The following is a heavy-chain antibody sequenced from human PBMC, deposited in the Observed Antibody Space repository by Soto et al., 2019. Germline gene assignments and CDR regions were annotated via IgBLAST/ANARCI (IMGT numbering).Heavy chain of an antibody. CDR2: IYTSGST. D-gene: IGHD3-10*01. CDR3: ARGNSGRLDYYCMDV. CDR1: GGSISSYY. V-gene: IGHV4-4*07. Sequence: SETLSLTCTVSGGSISSYYWSWIRQPAGKGLEWIGRIYTSGSTNYNPSLKSRVTMSVDTSKNQFSLKLSSVTAAGTAVYYCARGNSGRLDYYCMDVWGQGTTVTVSS. J-gene: IGHJ6*02.